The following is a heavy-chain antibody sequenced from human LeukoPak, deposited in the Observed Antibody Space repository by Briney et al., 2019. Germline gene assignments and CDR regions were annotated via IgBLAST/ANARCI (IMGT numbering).Heavy chain of an antibody. V-gene: IGHV4-34*01. CDR3: ARGVEGRFDY. CDR1: GGSFSGYY. J-gene: IGHJ4*02. Sequence: SETLSLTCAFYGGSFSGYYWSWIRQPPGKGLEGIGEINHSGSTNYNPSLKSRVTISVETSKNQFSLKLSSVTAADTAVYYCARGVEGRFDYWGQGTLVTVSS. CDR2: INHSGST. D-gene: IGHD1-26*01.